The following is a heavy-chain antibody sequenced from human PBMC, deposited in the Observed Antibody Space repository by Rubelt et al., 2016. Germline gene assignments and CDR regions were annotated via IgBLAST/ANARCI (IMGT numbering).Heavy chain of an antibody. CDR1: SYG. V-gene: IGHV3-NL1*01. CDR2: ISWNSGSI. Sequence: SYGMHWVRQAPGKGLEWVSGISWNSGSIGYADSVKGRFTISRDNSKNTLYLQMNSLRAEDTAVYYCAKERYCSSTSCSGVVDYWGQGTLVTVSS. CDR3: AKERYCSSTSCSGVVDY. D-gene: IGHD2-2*01. J-gene: IGHJ4*02.